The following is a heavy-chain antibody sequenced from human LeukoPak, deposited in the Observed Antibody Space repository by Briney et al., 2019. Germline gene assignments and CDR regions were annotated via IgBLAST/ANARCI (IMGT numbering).Heavy chain of an antibody. J-gene: IGHJ6*02. V-gene: IGHV3-33*08. D-gene: IGHD3-22*01. CDR2: IWYDGSNK. CDR1: GFTFSSYG. Sequence: PGGSLRLSCAASGFTFSSYGMHWVRQAPGKGLEWVAVIWYDGSNKYYADSVKGRFTISRDNSKNTLYLQMNSLRAEDTAVYYCARVRDSSGYFYYYGMDVWGQGTTVTVSS. CDR3: ARVRDSSGYFYYYGMDV.